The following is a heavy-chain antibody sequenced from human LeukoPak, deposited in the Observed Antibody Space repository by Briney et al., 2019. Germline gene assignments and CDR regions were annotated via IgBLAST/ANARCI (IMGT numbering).Heavy chain of an antibody. CDR3: ARPLWGFRRVPWFDP. J-gene: IGHJ5*02. CDR1: GYSISNGYL. Sequence: SETMSLTCTVSGYSISNGYLWGWIRQSPGKGLEWIGSIYHSGSTYYNPSLESRVTISVDTSKNQFSLKLSSVTAADTAVYYCARPLWGFRRVPWFDPWGQGTLVTVSS. V-gene: IGHV4-38-2*02. CDR2: IYHSGST. D-gene: IGHD3-10*01.